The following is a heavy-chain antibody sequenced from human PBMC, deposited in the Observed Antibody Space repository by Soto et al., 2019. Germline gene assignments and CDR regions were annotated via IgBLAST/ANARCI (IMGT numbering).Heavy chain of an antibody. D-gene: IGHD2-15*01. V-gene: IGHV1-46*01. CDR1: GYTFTYNF. J-gene: IGHJ4*02. CDR3: ARGPHIAVDHYKKYYFDY. CDR2: INPSGGTT. Sequence: VKVSCKASGYTFTYNFMHWVRQAPGQGLEWMGIINPSGGTTRAAQKFQGRVTMTRDTSTSTVYMELSSLRSEDTAVYYCARGPHIAVDHYKKYYFDYWGQGTLVTVSS.